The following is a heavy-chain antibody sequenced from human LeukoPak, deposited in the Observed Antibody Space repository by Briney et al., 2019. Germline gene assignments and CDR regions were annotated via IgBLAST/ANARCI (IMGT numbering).Heavy chain of an antibody. CDR3: ARIGPTHLFSLDY. Sequence: SETLSLTFSVYGGSFSGYYWSWIRQPPGKGLGWIGEINHSGRTNYNPSLKSRLTISVDTSKNQFSLKLSSVTAADTAVYYCARIGPTHLFSLDYWGQGTLVTVSS. CDR2: INHSGRT. V-gene: IGHV4-34*01. D-gene: IGHD3-16*01. CDR1: GGSFSGYY. J-gene: IGHJ4*02.